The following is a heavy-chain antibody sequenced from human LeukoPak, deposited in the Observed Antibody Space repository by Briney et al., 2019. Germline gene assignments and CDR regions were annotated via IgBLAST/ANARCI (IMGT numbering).Heavy chain of an antibody. CDR3: ARDIEPVTNWFDP. D-gene: IGHD4-11*01. J-gene: IGHJ5*02. V-gene: IGHV3-11*01. CDR2: ISSSGSTI. CDR1: GFTFSDYY. Sequence: GGPLRLSCAASGFTFSDYYMSWIRQAPGKGLEWVSYISSSGSTIYYADSVKGRFTISRDNAKNSLYLQMNSLRAEDTAVYYCARDIEPVTNWFDPWGQGTLVTVSS.